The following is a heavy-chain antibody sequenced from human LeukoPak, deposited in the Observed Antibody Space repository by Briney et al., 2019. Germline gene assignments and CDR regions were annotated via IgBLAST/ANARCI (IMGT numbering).Heavy chain of an antibody. CDR1: GFTFSSYS. D-gene: IGHD3-22*01. J-gene: IGHJ3*02. CDR2: ISSNSSTI. CDR3: ARENSMEYYYDSSGVGDAFDI. Sequence: GGSLRLSCAASGFTFSSYSMNWVRQAPGKGLEWVSYISSNSSTIYYADSVKGRFTISRDNAKNSLYMQMNSLRAEDTAVYYCARENSMEYYYDSSGVGDAFDIWGQGTMVTVSS. V-gene: IGHV3-48*04.